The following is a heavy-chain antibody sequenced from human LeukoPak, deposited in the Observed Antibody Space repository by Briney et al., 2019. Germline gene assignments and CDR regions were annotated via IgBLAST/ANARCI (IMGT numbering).Heavy chain of an antibody. CDR2: IHTSGST. V-gene: IGHV4-4*07. CDR3: ARDRYYYDSSGNRYFDL. CDR1: GGSITSYY. D-gene: IGHD3-22*01. J-gene: IGHJ2*01. Sequence: SETLSLTCTVSGGSITSYYWSWIRQPAGKGLEWIGRIHTSGSTNYNPSLKSRVTMSVGTSKNQFSLKLSSVTAADTAVYYCARDRYYYDSSGNRYFDLWGRGTLVTVSS.